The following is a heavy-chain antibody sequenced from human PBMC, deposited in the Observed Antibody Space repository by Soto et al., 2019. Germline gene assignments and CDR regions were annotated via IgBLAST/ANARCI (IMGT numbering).Heavy chain of an antibody. J-gene: IGHJ4*02. Sequence: QVQLVESGGGVVQPGRSLRLSCAASGFTFRSYGMHWVRQARGKGLEWVAGIWYDGTVKNYADSVKGRFSISRDNSQNTVYLQMNTLRAEDTAVYYCARADCGDQCACDFWGQGTLVSVSS. CDR3: ARADCGDQCACDF. CDR1: GFTFRSYG. V-gene: IGHV3-33*01. CDR2: IWYDGTVK. D-gene: IGHD2-21*01.